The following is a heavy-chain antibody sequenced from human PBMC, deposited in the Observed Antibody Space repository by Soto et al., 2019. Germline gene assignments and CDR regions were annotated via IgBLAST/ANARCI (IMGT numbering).Heavy chain of an antibody. CDR3: ARDTVVVPAATDSYYYYYGMDV. CDR1: GGSISSGGYY. Sequence: QVQLQESGPGLVKPSQTLSLTCTVSGGSISSGGYYWSWIRQHPGKGLEWIGYIYYSGSTYYNPSLKSRVNISVDTSKNQFSLKLSSVTAADTAVYYCARDTVVVPAATDSYYYYYGMDVWGQGTTVTVSS. D-gene: IGHD2-2*01. CDR2: IYYSGST. J-gene: IGHJ6*02. V-gene: IGHV4-31*03.